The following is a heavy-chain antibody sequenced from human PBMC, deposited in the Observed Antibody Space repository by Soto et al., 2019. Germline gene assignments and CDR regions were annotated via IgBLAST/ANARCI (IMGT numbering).Heavy chain of an antibody. CDR3: ARGRYCGGVSSYSVTEAFDV. CDR2: ISNSGTTM. Sequence: QVQLVESGGGLVKPGGSLRLSCTASRFTFSDYDMTWIRQSPGKGLEWISYISNSGTTMYYADSVKGRFTISRDNAKTSLWLQMNSLRDEDTAVYYCARGRYCGGVSSYSVTEAFDVWGQGTMVTVSS. V-gene: IGHV3-11*01. D-gene: IGHD2-21*01. CDR1: RFTFSDYD. J-gene: IGHJ3*01.